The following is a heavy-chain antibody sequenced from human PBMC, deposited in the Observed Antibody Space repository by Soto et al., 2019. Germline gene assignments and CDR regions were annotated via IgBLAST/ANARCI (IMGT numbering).Heavy chain of an antibody. Sequence: QVQLVESGGGVVQPGRSVRLSCAASGFIFSSYGMHWVRQAPGKGLEWVAVIWFDGSNKYYADSVKGRLTISRDNSKNTLYMQMNSLRAEDTAVYYCARPYCSSSSCYSTPAYYYYGMDVWGQGTTVTVSS. CDR2: IWFDGSNK. V-gene: IGHV3-33*01. D-gene: IGHD2-2*01. CDR3: ARPYCSSSSCYSTPAYYYYGMDV. J-gene: IGHJ6*02. CDR1: GFIFSSYG.